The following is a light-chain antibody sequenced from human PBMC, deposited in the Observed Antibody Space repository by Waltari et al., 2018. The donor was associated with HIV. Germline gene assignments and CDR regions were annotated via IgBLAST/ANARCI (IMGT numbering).Light chain of an antibody. CDR1: TSNIGDNY. V-gene: IGLV1-51*02. CDR2: ENN. CDR3: GTWDSNLSAWV. Sequence: SVLTQPPSVSAAPGQKVTFSCSGSTSNIGDNYVSWYRQLPGTAPKLLIYENNKRPSGIPDRFSGSKSGTSATLGITGLQTGDEADYYCGTWDSNLSAWVFGGGTKLTVL. J-gene: IGLJ3*02.